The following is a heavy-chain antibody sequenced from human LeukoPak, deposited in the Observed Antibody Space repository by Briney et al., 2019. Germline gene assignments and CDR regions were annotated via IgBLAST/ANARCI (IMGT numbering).Heavy chain of an antibody. J-gene: IGHJ4*02. Sequence: PSETLSLTCTVSGGSISSYYWSWIRQPPGQGLEWIGYIYYSGSTTYTPSRKSRVTISVDASKNQFSLKLSSVTAADTAVYYCARVGFWSGYYVDYWGQGTLVTVSS. CDR3: ARVGFWSGYYVDY. D-gene: IGHD3-3*01. V-gene: IGHV4-59*01. CDR1: GGSISSYY. CDR2: IYYSGST.